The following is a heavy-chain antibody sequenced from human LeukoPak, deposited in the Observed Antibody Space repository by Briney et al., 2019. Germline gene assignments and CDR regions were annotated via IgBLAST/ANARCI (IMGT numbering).Heavy chain of an antibody. J-gene: IGHJ5*02. CDR1: GFTFSSYW. CDR2: INSEGSST. V-gene: IGHV3-74*01. Sequence: GGSLRLSCAASGFTFSSYWMHWVRQAPGKGLVWVSRINSEGSSTTYADSVKGRFTISRDNAKNTLYLQMNSLRAEDTAVYYCARPGSGWQKWFDPWGQGTLVTVSP. CDR3: ARPGSGWQKWFDP. D-gene: IGHD6-19*01.